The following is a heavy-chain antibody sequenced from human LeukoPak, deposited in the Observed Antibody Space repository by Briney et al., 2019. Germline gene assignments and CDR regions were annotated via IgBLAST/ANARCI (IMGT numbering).Heavy chain of an antibody. Sequence: ASVKVSCKASGYTFTGYYLHWVRQAPGQGLEWLGWINANLGGTNYAPQFQGSVTMTREKSLRTSYMQLSRARSPLAAVQYFARDESTRILWWWGQGTLVTVST. CDR3: ARDESTRILWW. CDR2: INANLGGT. D-gene: IGHD2-15*01. J-gene: IGHJ1*01. CDR1: GYTFTGYY. V-gene: IGHV1-2*02.